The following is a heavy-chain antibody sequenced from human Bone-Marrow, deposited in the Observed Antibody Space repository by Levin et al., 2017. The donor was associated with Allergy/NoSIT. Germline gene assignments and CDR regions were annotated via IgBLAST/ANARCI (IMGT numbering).Heavy chain of an antibody. CDR1: GGSISSGGYY. J-gene: IGHJ6*02. CDR3: ARDRSLSPKQPYYYYDGMDV. D-gene: IGHD1/OR15-1a*01. V-gene: IGHV4-31*03. CDR2: IYYSGST. Sequence: SQTLSLTCTVSGGSISSGGYYWSWIRQHPGKGLEWIGYIYYSGSTYYNPSLKSRVTISVDTSKNQFSLKLSSVTAADTAVYYCARDRSLSPKQPYYYYDGMDVWGQGTTVTVSS.